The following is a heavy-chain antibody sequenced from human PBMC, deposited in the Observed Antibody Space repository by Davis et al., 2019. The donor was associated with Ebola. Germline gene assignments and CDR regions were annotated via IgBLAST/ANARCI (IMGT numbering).Heavy chain of an antibody. CDR2: IKSKTDGGTT. Sequence: PGGSLRLSCAASGFTFSNAWMNWVRQAPGKGLEWVGRIKSKTDGGTTDYAAPVKGRFTISRDDSKNTRYLQMNSLKTEDTAVYYCTTEQGIVGATTVLWGQGTLVTVSS. J-gene: IGHJ4*02. D-gene: IGHD1-26*01. CDR1: GFTFSNAW. V-gene: IGHV3-15*07. CDR3: TTEQGIVGATTVL.